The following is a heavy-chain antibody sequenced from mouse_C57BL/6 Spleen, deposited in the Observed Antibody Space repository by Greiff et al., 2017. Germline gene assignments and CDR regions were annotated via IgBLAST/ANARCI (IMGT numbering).Heavy chain of an antibody. CDR3: ARFGSSYDYFDY. CDR1: GYTFTSYW. D-gene: IGHD1-1*01. CDR2: IYPGSGST. V-gene: IGHV1-55*01. Sequence: QVQLQQSGAELVKPGASVKMSCKASGYTFTSYWITWVKQRPGQGLEWIGDIYPGSGSTNYNEKFKSKATLTVDTSSSTAYMQLSSLTSEDSAVYYCARFGSSYDYFDYWGQGTTLTVSS. J-gene: IGHJ2*01.